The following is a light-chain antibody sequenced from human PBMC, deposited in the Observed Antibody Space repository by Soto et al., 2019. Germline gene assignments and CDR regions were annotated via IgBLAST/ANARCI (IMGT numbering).Light chain of an antibody. CDR1: SSDVGGYNY. V-gene: IGLV2-11*01. J-gene: IGLJ1*01. CDR2: DVS. Sequence: APTQPRSVSRAPGQAVTLSRTGTSSDVGGYNYVSWYQQHPGKAPKLMIYDVSKRPSGVPDRFSGSKSGNTASLTISGLQAEDEADYYCCSYAGSYTFVFGTGTKVTVL. CDR3: CSYAGSYTFV.